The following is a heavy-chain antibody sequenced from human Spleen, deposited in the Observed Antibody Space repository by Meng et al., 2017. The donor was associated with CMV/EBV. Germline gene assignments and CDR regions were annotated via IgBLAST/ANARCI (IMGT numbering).Heavy chain of an antibody. V-gene: IGHV1-46*01. Sequence: ASVKVSCKASGYTFTSYYMHWVRQAPGQGLEWMGIINPSGGSTSYAQKFQGRVTMTRDTSTSTVYMELSSLRSEDTAVYYCACRHCSTSSCYLGFYYYGMDVWGQGTTVTVSS. D-gene: IGHD2-2*01. CDR1: GYTFTSYY. J-gene: IGHJ6*02. CDR2: INPSGGST. CDR3: ACRHCSTSSCYLGFYYYGMDV.